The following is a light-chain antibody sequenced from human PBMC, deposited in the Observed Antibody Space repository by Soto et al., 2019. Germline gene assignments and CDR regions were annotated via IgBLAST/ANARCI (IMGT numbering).Light chain of an antibody. Sequence: DIQMTQSPSSLSASVGDRVTITCRASQGISNYLAWYQQKPGKVPKLLIYAASTLQTRVPSLFSGSGSGTACTLTISSLQHEDVATYYCQKYNSAPPLTFGGVSKVEIK. CDR3: QKYNSAPPLT. CDR1: QGISNY. J-gene: IGKJ4*01. CDR2: AAS. V-gene: IGKV1-27*01.